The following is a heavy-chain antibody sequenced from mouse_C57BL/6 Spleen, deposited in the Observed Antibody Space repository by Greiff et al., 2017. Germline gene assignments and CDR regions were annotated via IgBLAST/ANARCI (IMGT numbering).Heavy chain of an antibody. CDR1: GYTFTSYW. J-gene: IGHJ4*01. D-gene: IGHD1-1*01. CDR3: ARPGRYYAMDY. CDR2: IYTSDSET. V-gene: IGHV1-61*01. Sequence: QVQLQQPGAELVRPGSSVKLSCKASGYTFTSYWLDWVKQRPGQGLEWIGNIYTSDSETHYNQKFKDKATLTGDKYSRTAYMQLSSLTSEDSAVYYCARPGRYYAMDYWGQGTSVTVSS.